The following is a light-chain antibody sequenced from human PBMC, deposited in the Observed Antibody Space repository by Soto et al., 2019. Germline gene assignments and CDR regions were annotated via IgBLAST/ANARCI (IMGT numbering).Light chain of an antibody. J-gene: IGKJ4*01. Sequence: EIVMTQSPATLSVSPGERAALSCRASQSVSSSLAWYQQKPGQAPRLLIYGASTRATGIPARFSGSGSGTDFTLTISSLQSEDFAVYYCQQYNNWLFTFGGGTKVEIK. CDR3: QQYNNWLFT. V-gene: IGKV3-15*01. CDR1: QSVSSS. CDR2: GAS.